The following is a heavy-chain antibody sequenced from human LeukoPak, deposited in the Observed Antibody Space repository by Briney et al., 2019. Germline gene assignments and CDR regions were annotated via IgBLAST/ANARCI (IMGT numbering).Heavy chain of an antibody. V-gene: IGHV3-74*01. CDR2: INSDVIST. CDR1: RFTFSRYW. CDR3: ARDGNYYDSSGPADY. J-gene: IGHJ4*02. Sequence: PGGSLRLSCAASRFTFSRYWMHWVRQAPGKGLVWVSRINSDVISTSYADSVKGRFTISRDNAKNTLYLQMNSLRAEDTAVYYCARDGNYYDSSGPADYWGQGTLVTVSS. D-gene: IGHD3-22*01.